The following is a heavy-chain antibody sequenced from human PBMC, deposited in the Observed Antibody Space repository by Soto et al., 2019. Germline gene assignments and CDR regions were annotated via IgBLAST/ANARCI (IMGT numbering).Heavy chain of an antibody. D-gene: IGHD3-3*01. J-gene: IGHJ4*02. CDR2: ISGSGGST. CDR1: VFTFSSYA. CDR3: AKGTYPRAWSYLDY. Sequence: PGWSLRLSCASSVFTFSSYAMRWVRQAPGKGLEWVSAISGSGGSTYYADSVKGRFTISRDNSKNTLYLQMNSLRAEDTAVYYCAKGTYPRAWSYLDYWGQGTLVTVSS. V-gene: IGHV3-23*01.